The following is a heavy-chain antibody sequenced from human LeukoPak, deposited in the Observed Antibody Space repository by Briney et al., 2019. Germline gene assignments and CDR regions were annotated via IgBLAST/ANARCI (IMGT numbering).Heavy chain of an antibody. CDR2: INEDGSST. Sequence: GGSLRLSCAASGYTFSRYWMHWVRQGPGKGLVWVSRINEDGSSTSYAQSVRGRFTISRDNAKNTLYLQMNSLRAEDAAVYYCTTDTFGARDSWGQGTLVTVSS. V-gene: IGHV3-74*01. J-gene: IGHJ4*02. D-gene: IGHD3-10*01. CDR3: TTDTFGARDS. CDR1: GYTFSRYW.